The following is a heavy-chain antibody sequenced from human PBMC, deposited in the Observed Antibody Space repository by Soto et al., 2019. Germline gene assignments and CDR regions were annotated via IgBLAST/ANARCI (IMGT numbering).Heavy chain of an antibody. J-gene: IGHJ6*02. CDR3: AGSGYDTSQDGYYYYGMDV. CDR1: GGTFSSYA. V-gene: IGHV1-69*01. CDR2: IIPIFGTA. D-gene: IGHD3-3*01. Sequence: QVQLVQSGAEVKKPGSSVKVSCKASGGTFSSYAISWVRQAPGQGLEWMGGIIPIFGTANYAQKFQGRVTITADESTSTAYMELSSLRSEDTAVYYCAGSGYDTSQDGYYYYGMDVWGQGTTVTVSS.